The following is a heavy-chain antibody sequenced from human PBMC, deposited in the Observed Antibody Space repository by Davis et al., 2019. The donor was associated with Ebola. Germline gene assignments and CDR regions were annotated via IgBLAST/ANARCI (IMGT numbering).Heavy chain of an antibody. CDR3: ARDLLTGTTWDY. J-gene: IGHJ4*02. CDR2: ITNGGSTN. Sequence: GESLKISCAASGFTFSSYGMNWVRQAPGKGLEWLSYITNGGSTNSYADSVKGRFTVSRDNAKNSLFLQMNSLRAEDTAVYYCARDLLTGTTWDYWGQGTLVTVSS. V-gene: IGHV3-48*01. CDR1: GFTFSSYG. D-gene: IGHD1-20*01.